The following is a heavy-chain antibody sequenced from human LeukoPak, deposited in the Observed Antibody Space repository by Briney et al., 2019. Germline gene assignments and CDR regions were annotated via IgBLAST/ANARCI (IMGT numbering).Heavy chain of an antibody. Sequence: GGSLRLSCAASGFTFSSYWMSWVRQAPGKGLEWVANIKHDGSEKYYVDSVKGRFTISRDNAKNSLYLQMNSLRAEDTAVYYCARDDSDYADLPNWFDPWGQGTLVTVSS. J-gene: IGHJ5*02. CDR1: GFTFSSYW. D-gene: IGHD4-17*01. CDR2: IKHDGSEK. V-gene: IGHV3-7*01. CDR3: ARDDSDYADLPNWFDP.